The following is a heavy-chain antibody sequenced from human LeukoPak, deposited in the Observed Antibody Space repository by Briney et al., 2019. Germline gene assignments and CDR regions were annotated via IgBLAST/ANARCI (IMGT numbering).Heavy chain of an antibody. Sequence: SVRVSCKASGGTFSSYAISWVRQAPGQGLEWMGRIIPIFGTANYAQKFQGRVTITTDESTSTAYMELSSLRSEDTAVYYCARGLILGYSYGYYFDYWGQGTLVTVSS. CDR3: ARGLILGYSYGYYFDY. J-gene: IGHJ4*02. V-gene: IGHV1-69*05. CDR2: IIPIFGTA. CDR1: GGTFSSYA. D-gene: IGHD5-18*01.